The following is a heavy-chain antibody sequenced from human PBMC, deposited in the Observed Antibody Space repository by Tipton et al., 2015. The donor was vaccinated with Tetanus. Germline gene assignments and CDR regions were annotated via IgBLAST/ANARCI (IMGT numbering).Heavy chain of an antibody. J-gene: IGHJ4*02. CDR1: GSTFSNYA. D-gene: IGHD2-15*01. Sequence: SLRLSCAASGSTFSNYALIWVRQAPGKGLEWVAVSWYDGTDQYYADSVKGRFTLSRDNSKNTLYLEMNSLRAEDTALYYCAREADCSGGSCFSGDFDNWGQGTQVTVSS. V-gene: IGHV3-33*08. CDR2: SWYDGTDQ. CDR3: AREADCSGGSCFSGDFDN.